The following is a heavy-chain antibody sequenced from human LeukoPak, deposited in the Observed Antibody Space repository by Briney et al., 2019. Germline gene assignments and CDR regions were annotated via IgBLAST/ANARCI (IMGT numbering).Heavy chain of an antibody. J-gene: IGHJ4*02. CDR1: GFTFGSYA. Sequence: GGSLRLSCAASGFTFGSYAMSWVRQAPGKGLEYVSGVSSNGGSTYYADSVKGRFTISRDNSKNTLYLQMSTMRPEDTAVYYCVKLSSSVSQTIDYWGQGTLVTVSS. D-gene: IGHD6-13*01. CDR3: VKLSSSVSQTIDY. CDR2: VSSNGGST. V-gene: IGHV3-64D*09.